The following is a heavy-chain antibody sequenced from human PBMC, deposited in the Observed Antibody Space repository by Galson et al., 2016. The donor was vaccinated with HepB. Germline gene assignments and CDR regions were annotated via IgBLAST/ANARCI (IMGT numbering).Heavy chain of an antibody. CDR1: GFNFSSYG. Sequence: SLRLSCAASGFNFSSYGMHWVRQAPGKGLEWVAVIWYDGTNKYYADSVKGRFTISRDNSKNTMYLQMNSLRADDTAVYYCAREAWGSGYSYGAFDFWGQGTLVTVSS. CDR3: AREAWGSGYSYGAFDF. D-gene: IGHD5-18*01. J-gene: IGHJ4*02. V-gene: IGHV3-33*01. CDR2: IWYDGTNK.